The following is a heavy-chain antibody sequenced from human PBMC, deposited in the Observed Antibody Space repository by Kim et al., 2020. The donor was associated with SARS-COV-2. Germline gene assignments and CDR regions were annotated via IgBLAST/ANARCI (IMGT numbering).Heavy chain of an antibody. CDR3: ARAPEGPMVTVDTAWGAFAFDF. CDR2: IYPGDSDT. J-gene: IGHJ3*01. CDR1: GYSFTSYW. Sequence: GESLKISCKGSGYSFTSYWIGWVRQMPGKGLEWMGIIYPGDSDTRYSPSFQGQVSISADKSISTAYLQWSSLKASDTAMYYCARAPEGPMVTVDTAWGAFAFDFWGQGTMVTVSS. V-gene: IGHV5-51*01. D-gene: IGHD5-18*01.